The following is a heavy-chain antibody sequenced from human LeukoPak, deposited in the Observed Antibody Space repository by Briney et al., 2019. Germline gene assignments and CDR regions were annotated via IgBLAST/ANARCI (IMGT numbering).Heavy chain of an antibody. J-gene: IGHJ5*02. CDR2: ISGIGTI. D-gene: IGHD3-10*01. V-gene: IGHV4-4*07. Sequence: PSETLSLTCTVAGGSIHSYWSWSRQPAGKGVEWIGRISGIGTITYNPALQSRLTISIDTSKNQFSLKLMSVTAADTAVYYCARDSGTTGEVKFDPWGQGTLVTLSS. CDR1: GGSIHSY. CDR3: ARDSGTTGEVKFDP.